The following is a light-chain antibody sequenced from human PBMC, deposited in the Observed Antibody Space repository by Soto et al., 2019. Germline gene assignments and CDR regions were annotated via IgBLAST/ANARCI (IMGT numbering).Light chain of an antibody. V-gene: IGLV2-23*01. J-gene: IGLJ2*01. CDR3: CSYAGSSTLV. CDR2: EGS. CDR1: SSDVGSYNL. Sequence: QSVLTQPASVSGSPGQSITISCTGTSSDVGSYNLVSWYQQHPGKAPKLMIYEGSKRPSGVSNRFSGSKSGNTASLTISGLQAEDEADYYCCSYAGSSTLVFGGGTKVTFL.